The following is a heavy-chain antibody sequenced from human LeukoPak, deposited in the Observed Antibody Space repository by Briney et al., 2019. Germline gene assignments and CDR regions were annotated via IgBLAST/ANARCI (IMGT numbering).Heavy chain of an antibody. CDR2: IYYSGST. CDR1: GGSIGSSSYY. CDR3: ARGAGEWFDYYYYYYMDV. V-gene: IGHV4-39*07. J-gene: IGHJ6*03. D-gene: IGHD3-3*01. Sequence: SETLSLTCTVSGGSIGSSSYYWGWIRQPPGKGLNWIGSIYYSGSTYYNPSLKSRVTISVDTSKNQFSLKLSSVTAADTAVYYCARGAGEWFDYYYYYYMDVWGKGTTVTVSS.